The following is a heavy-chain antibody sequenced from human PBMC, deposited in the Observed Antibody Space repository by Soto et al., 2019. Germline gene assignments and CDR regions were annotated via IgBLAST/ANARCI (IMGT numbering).Heavy chain of an antibody. Sequence: GGSLRLSCAASGFTFNNFAMHWVRQAPGKGLEWVAFISYDGTYKYYADSVRGRFTVYRDNSKSTRFLQMNSLKFEDTAVYVCANEVDVAFSSLQYGMDVWGQGTTVTVSS. J-gene: IGHJ6*02. CDR3: ANEVDVAFSSLQYGMDV. CDR1: GFTFNNFA. CDR2: ISYDGTYK. D-gene: IGHD5-12*01. V-gene: IGHV3-30*14.